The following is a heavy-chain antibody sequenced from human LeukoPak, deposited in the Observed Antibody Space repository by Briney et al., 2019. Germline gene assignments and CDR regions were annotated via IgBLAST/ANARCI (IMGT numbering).Heavy chain of an antibody. CDR2: IIPIFGTA. CDR1: GGTFSSYA. V-gene: IGHV1-69*13. D-gene: IGHD2-15*01. Sequence: SVKVSCEASGGTFSSYAISWVRQAPGQGLEWMGGIIPIFGTANYAQKFQGRVTITADGSTSTAYMELSSLRSEDTAVYYCASLGYCSGGSCYENWFDPWGQGTLVTVSS. J-gene: IGHJ5*02. CDR3: ASLGYCSGGSCYENWFDP.